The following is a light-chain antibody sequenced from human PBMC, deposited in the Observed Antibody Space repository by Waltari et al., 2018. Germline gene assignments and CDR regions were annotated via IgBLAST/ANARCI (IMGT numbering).Light chain of an antibody. CDR1: SSNVGTYKY. CDR2: DVY. CDR3: CSYAGSYTYV. V-gene: IGLV2-11*01. J-gene: IGLJ1*01. Sequence: QSALTQPRSVSGSPGQSVTISCTGTSSNVGTYKYVSWYQQHPGKGPRLIIYDVYKRPPGVPDRFSGSKSGNTASLTISGLQAEDEADYYCCSYAGSYTYVFGSVTEVTVL.